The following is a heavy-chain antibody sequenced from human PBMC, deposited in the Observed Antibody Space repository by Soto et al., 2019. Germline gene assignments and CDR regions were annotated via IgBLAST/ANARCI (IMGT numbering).Heavy chain of an antibody. Sequence: SETLSLTCTVSGGSISSGCYYWSWIRQHPGKGLEWIGYIYYSGSTYYNPSLKSRVTISVDTSKNQFSLKLSSVTAADTAVYYCARDAYGSGSYEYDYWGQGTLVTVSS. CDR3: ARDAYGSGSYEYDY. D-gene: IGHD3-10*01. J-gene: IGHJ4*02. CDR1: GGSISSGCYY. V-gene: IGHV4-31*03. CDR2: IYYSGST.